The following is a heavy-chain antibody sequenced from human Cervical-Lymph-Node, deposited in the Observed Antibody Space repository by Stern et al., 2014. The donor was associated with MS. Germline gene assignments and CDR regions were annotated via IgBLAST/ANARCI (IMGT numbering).Heavy chain of an antibody. CDR3: ARNTYYYDSSGYYSRVGYFDY. CDR1: GGTFSSYA. V-gene: IGHV1-69*01. J-gene: IGHJ4*02. CDR2: IIPIFGKA. Sequence: QVQLVQSGAEVKKPGSSVKVSCKASGGTFSSYAISWVRQAPGQGLEWMGGIIPIFGKAHYAQKFQGRVTITADESTSTAYMELSSLRSEDTAVYYCARNTYYYDSSGYYSRVGYFDYWGQGTLVTVSS. D-gene: IGHD3-22*01.